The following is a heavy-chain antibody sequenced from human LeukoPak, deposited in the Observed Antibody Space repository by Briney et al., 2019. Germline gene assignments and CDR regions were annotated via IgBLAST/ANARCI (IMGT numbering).Heavy chain of an antibody. V-gene: IGHV1-46*01. D-gene: IGHD3-10*01. J-gene: IGHJ6*02. CDR3: AREFESGVRRNYGMDV. CDR2: INPSGGST. CDR1: GYTFTSYY. Sequence: RASVKVSCKASGYTFTSYYMHWVRQAPGQGLEWMGIINPSGGSTSYAQKFQGRVTMTRDTSTSTVYMELSSLRSEDTAVYYCAREFESGVRRNYGMDVWGQGTTVTVSS.